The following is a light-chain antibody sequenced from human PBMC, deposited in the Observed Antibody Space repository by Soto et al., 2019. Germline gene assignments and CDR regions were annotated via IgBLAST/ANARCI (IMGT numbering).Light chain of an antibody. J-gene: IGKJ1*01. Sequence: EIVLTQSPGTLSLSPGERATLSCRASQSVSSSYLAWYQQKPGQAPRLLLYGASSRATGIPDRFSGSGSGPDFTLTISRLEPEEFAVYYCQQYGSSPGTFGQGTKVEIK. V-gene: IGKV3-20*01. CDR2: GAS. CDR1: QSVSSSY. CDR3: QQYGSSPGT.